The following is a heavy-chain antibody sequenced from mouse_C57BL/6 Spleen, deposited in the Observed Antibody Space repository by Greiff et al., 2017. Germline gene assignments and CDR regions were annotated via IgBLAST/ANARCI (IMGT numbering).Heavy chain of an antibody. CDR2: INPNNGGT. D-gene: IGHD2-3*01. Sequence: EVQLQQSGPELVKPGASVKISCKASGYTFTDYYMNWVKQSHGKSLEWIGDINPNNGGTSYNQKFKGKATLTVDKSSSTAYMELRSLTSEDSAVYDCASPDGYYVSYWYFDVWGTGTTVTVSS. V-gene: IGHV1-26*01. CDR1: GYTFTDYY. J-gene: IGHJ1*03. CDR3: ASPDGYYVSYWYFDV.